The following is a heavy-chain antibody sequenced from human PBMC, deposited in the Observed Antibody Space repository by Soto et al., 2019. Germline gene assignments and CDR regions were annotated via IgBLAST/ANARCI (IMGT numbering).Heavy chain of an antibody. D-gene: IGHD1-1*01. CDR2: IDPSAGST. CDR3: ARSPVPTGTTLYYFDY. J-gene: IGHJ4*02. V-gene: IGHV1-46*01. Sequence: QVQLVQSGAEVKKPGASVKVSCKASGYIFTSYYMHWVRQAPGQGLERMGTIDPSAGSTTYAQNFQGIVTMTRDTSTSTDYLELNSLRSEDTAVYYCARSPVPTGTTLYYFDYWGQGTLVTVSS. CDR1: GYIFTSYY.